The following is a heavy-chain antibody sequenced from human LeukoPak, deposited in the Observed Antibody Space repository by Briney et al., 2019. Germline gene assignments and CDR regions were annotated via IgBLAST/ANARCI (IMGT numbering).Heavy chain of an antibody. J-gene: IGHJ3*02. CDR1: GYTFTSYG. CDR2: ISAYNGNT. CDR3: ARDPASPHDDLWSCYSYDAFDI. V-gene: IGHV1-18*01. D-gene: IGHD3-3*01. Sequence: ASVKVSCNASGYTFTSYGISWVRQAPGQGLEWMGWISAYNGNTNYAQKLQGRVTMTADTSTSTAYMELRSLRSDDTAVYYCARDPASPHDDLWSCYSYDAFDIWGQGTMVTVSS.